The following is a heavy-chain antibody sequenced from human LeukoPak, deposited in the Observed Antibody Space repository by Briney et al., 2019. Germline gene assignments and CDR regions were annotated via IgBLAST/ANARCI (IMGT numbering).Heavy chain of an antibody. CDR1: GYTFTSYY. V-gene: IGHV1-46*01. Sequence: ASVKVSCKTSGYTFTSYYMHWVRQAPGQGLEWMGIINPTTGDTTYAQKFQGRLTMTRDMSTSTVYMELSSLTSEDTAVFYCARYGFSAVWQGGWHAFDIWGQGTVVTVSS. D-gene: IGHD2-15*01. J-gene: IGHJ3*02. CDR2: INPTTGDT. CDR3: ARYGFSAVWQGGWHAFDI.